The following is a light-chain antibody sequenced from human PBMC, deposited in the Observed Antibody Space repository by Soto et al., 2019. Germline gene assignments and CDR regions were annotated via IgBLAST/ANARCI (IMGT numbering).Light chain of an antibody. V-gene: IGLV2-14*01. CDR1: SSDVGGYNY. CDR3: SSYTSSSAQV. CDR2: DVS. J-gene: IGLJ2*01. Sequence: QSVLTQPASVSGSPGQSITISCTGTSSDVGGYNYVSWYQQHPGKAPRLMIYDVSNRPSGVSNRFSGSKSDNTASLTISGLQAEDESDYYCSSYTSSSAQVFGGGTKVTVL.